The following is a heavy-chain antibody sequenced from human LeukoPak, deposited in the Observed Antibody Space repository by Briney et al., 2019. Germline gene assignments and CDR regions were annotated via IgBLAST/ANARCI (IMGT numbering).Heavy chain of an antibody. V-gene: IGHV5-10-1*01. CDR1: GFSFTNYW. CDR3: ARRPGIIAPGGGLDV. J-gene: IGHJ6*02. D-gene: IGHD1-14*01. Sequence: GESLKISCQSSGFSFTNYWINWVRQKPGKGLEWMGRVDPTDSNTYYSPSFQGHVTISVDKFISTAYLQWSSLEASDTAMYYCARRPGIIAPGGGLDVWGQGTTVTVSS. CDR2: VDPTDSNT.